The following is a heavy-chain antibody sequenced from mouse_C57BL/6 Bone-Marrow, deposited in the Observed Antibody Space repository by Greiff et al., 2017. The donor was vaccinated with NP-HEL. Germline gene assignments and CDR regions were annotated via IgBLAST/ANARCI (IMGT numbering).Heavy chain of an antibody. J-gene: IGHJ2*01. CDR2: ISSGGSYT. D-gene: IGHD1-1*01. Sequence: EVKLVESGGDLVKPGGSLKLSCAASGFTFSSYGMSWVRPTPDKRLEWVATISSGGSYTYYPDSVKGRFTISRDNAKNTLYLQMGSLKSEDTAMYYCARQATVVATKYYFDYWGQGTTLTVSS. CDR1: GFTFSSYG. CDR3: ARQATVVATKYYFDY. V-gene: IGHV5-6*01.